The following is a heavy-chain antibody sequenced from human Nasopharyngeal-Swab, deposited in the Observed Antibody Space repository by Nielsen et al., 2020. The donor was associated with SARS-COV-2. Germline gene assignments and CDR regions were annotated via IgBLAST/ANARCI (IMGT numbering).Heavy chain of an antibody. D-gene: IGHD6-19*01. V-gene: IGHV1-18*01. CDR1: GYTFTGYG. CDR3: ARERVIAVAGYYFDY. J-gene: IGHJ4*02. CDR2: ISAYNGNT. Sequence: ASVKVSCKASGYTFTGYGISWVRQAPGQGLEWMGWISAYNGNTNYAQKLQGRVTMTTDTSTSTAYMELSSLRSEDTAVYYCARERVIAVAGYYFDYWGQGTLVTVSS.